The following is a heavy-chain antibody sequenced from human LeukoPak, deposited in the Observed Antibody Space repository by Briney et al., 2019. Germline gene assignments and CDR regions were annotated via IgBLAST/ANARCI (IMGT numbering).Heavy chain of an antibody. CDR2: IKDDGSED. D-gene: IGHD4-17*01. CDR3: AYGDSSMDFDY. J-gene: IGHJ4*02. Sequence: GGSLRLSCAASGFTFSSYYMTWVRQAPGKGLEWVATIKDDGSEDYYLDSVKGRFTISRDNAKSSMWLQMRSLRSDDTAVYYCAYGDSSMDFDYWGQGTLVTVSS. CDR1: GFTFSSYY. V-gene: IGHV3-7*03.